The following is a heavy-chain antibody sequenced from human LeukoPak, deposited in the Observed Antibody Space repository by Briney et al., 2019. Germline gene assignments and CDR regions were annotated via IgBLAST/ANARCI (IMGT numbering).Heavy chain of an antibody. V-gene: IGHV4-59*01. CDR1: GGSISSYY. Sequence: SETLSLTCTVSGGSISSYYWSWIRQPPGKGLRWIGYIYYSGSTNYNPSLKSRVTISVDTSKNQFSLKLSSVTAADTAVYYCARSRRRPRFDYWGQGTLVTVSS. J-gene: IGHJ4*02. CDR3: ARSRRRPRFDY. CDR2: IYYSGST.